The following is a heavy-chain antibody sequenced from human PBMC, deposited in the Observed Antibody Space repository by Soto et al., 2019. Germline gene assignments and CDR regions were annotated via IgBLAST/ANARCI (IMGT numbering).Heavy chain of an antibody. CDR3: VRTACVINNCSYRGVR. D-gene: IGHD1-20*01. J-gene: IGHJ4*02. CDR2: IGFDGTNI. CDR1: GFDFKTYG. V-gene: IGHV3-33*01. Sequence: QGQLVESGGGVVQPGRSLRLSCVASGFDFKTYGMHWVRQAPGKGLERVAVIGFDGTNIHYSDSVRGRFSISRDNSENTVSLQMNSLRVEDTALYYCVRTACVINNCSYRGVRWGQGTLVTV.